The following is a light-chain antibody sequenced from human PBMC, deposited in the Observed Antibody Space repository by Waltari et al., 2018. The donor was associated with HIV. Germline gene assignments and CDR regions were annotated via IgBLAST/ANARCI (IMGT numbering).Light chain of an antibody. J-gene: IGLJ2*01. V-gene: IGLV1-44*01. CDR2: NIN. CDR3: AAWDDSMEGHV. CDR1: SADIGSNT. Sequence: QSVLTQPPSASGTPGQTVTISCSGSSADIGSNTVNWYKQLPGTAPKLLIYNINQRPSGVPDRVSASQSGTSASLAISGLQSEDEADYYCAAWDDSMEGHVFGGGTKLTIL.